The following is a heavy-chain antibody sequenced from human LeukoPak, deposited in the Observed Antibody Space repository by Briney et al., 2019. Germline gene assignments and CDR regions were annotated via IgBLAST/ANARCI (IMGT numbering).Heavy chain of an antibody. CDR2: ISGSDGST. J-gene: IGHJ4*02. CDR1: GFTFSTYA. V-gene: IGHV3-23*01. D-gene: IGHD3-10*01. Sequence: GGSLRLSCAASGFTFSTYAMRWVRQAPGKGLEWVTSISGSDGSTYYADSVKGRFTISRDNSKNTLYLQMNSLRAEDTAVYYCAKGESHPKYYFDYWGQGTLVTVSS. CDR3: AKGESHPKYYFDY.